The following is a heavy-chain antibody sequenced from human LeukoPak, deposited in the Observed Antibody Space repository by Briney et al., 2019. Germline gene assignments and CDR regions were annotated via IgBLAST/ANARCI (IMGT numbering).Heavy chain of an antibody. CDR2: IWSDGTNQ. J-gene: IGHJ4*02. CDR3: AKDAQRGFDYSNSLEY. CDR1: KFTFSHYG. V-gene: IGHV3-33*06. D-gene: IGHD4-11*01. Sequence: PGGSLRLSCAASKFTFSHYGMHWVRQAPGKGLQGVAVIWSDGTNQYYADSVKGRFTISRDNSNKMVYLQMNSLRADDTGVYYCAKDAQRGFDYSNSLEYWGQGALVIVSS.